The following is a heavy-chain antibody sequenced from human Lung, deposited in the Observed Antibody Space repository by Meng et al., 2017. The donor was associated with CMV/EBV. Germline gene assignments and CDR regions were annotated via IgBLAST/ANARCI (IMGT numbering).Heavy chain of an antibody. Sequence: SXTXSLXCAVYGGSFSGYYWSWIRQPPGKGLEWIGEINHSGSTNYNPSLKSRVTISVDTSKNQFSLKLSSVTAADTAVYYCASIAAAGDTPFDYWGQGTRVT. D-gene: IGHD6-13*01. V-gene: IGHV4-34*01. CDR1: GGSFSGYY. CDR2: INHSGST. CDR3: ASIAAAGDTPFDY. J-gene: IGHJ4*02.